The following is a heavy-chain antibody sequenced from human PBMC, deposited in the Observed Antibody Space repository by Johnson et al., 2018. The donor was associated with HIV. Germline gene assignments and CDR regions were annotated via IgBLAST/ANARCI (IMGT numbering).Heavy chain of an antibody. D-gene: IGHD6-13*01. CDR1: GFTLRSYA. J-gene: IGHJ3*02. V-gene: IGHV3-30*04. Sequence: QVQLVESGGGVVQPGRSLRLSCGASGFTLRSYAMHWVRQAPGKGLEWVAVISYDESNKYYVDSVKGRFTISRDNSKNTLYLQMNSLRAEDTAVYYCARDRAYSSSWEGAFDIWGQGTMVTVSS. CDR2: ISYDESNK. CDR3: ARDRAYSSSWEGAFDI.